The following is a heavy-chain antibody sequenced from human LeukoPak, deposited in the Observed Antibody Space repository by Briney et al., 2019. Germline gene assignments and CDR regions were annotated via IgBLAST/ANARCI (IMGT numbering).Heavy chain of an antibody. Sequence: ASETLSLTCAVYGGSFSGYYWSWIRQPPGKGLEWIGEINHSGSTNYNPPLKSRVTISVDTSKNQFSLKLSSVTAADTAVYYCARAPGAFDIWGQGTMVTVSS. CDR2: INHSGST. V-gene: IGHV4-34*01. J-gene: IGHJ3*02. CDR1: GGSFSGYY. CDR3: ARAPGAFDI.